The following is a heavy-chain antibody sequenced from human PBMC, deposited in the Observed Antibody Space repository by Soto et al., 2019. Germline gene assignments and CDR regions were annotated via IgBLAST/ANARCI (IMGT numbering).Heavy chain of an antibody. CDR3: AKGGIAAHTFYY. CDR2: ISYDGSNK. V-gene: IGHV3-30*18. CDR1: GFTFSSYG. J-gene: IGHJ4*02. D-gene: IGHD6-6*01. Sequence: QVQLVESGGGVVQPGRSLRLSCAASGFTFSSYGMHWVRQAPGKGLEWVAVISYDGSNKYSADSVQGRFTISRDNSKNTLYLQMNSLTAGDTAVYYCAKGGIAAHTFYYRGQGTLVTVSS.